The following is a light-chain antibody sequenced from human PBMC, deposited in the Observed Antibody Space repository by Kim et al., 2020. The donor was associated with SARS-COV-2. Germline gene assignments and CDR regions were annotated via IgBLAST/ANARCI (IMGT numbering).Light chain of an antibody. J-gene: IGKJ4*01. V-gene: IGKV3-20*01. CDR2: GAS. CDR1: QSIISTY. Sequence: SPGEGATLSCRASQSIISTYLAWFQQKPGQAPRLLMYGASYRATDIPDRFSGSASGTVFTLTISRLEPEESAVYYCHYYGTSFLTFGGGTKVDIK. CDR3: HYYGTSFLT.